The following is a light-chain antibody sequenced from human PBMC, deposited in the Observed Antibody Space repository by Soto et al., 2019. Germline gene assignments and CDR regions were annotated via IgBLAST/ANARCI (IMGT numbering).Light chain of an antibody. J-gene: IGKJ1*01. Sequence: DIQMTQSPSTLSASVGARVTITCRASQSISDWLAWYQQNPGKAPKVLIYKGSFLENGVPSRFSGSGSGTEYDLTNDSLQRDDFATYYGLQYNSYPWTFGQGTEVEIK. CDR1: QSISDW. CDR3: LQYNSYPWT. V-gene: IGKV1-5*03. CDR2: KGS.